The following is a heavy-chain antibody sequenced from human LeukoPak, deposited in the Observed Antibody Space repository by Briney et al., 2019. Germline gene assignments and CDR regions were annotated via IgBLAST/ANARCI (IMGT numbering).Heavy chain of an antibody. V-gene: IGHV4-39*02. Sequence: PSETLSLTCTVSGGSISGTSYYWGWIRQPPGKGLEWIGSVYNSGSTYYNSSLKSRVTISVDTSKNQFSLKLNSVTAADTAVYYCARDQRASTNQSGIFDSWGQGTLVTVPS. D-gene: IGHD1-1*01. J-gene: IGHJ4*02. CDR1: GGSISGTSYY. CDR2: VYNSGST. CDR3: ARDQRASTNQSGIFDS.